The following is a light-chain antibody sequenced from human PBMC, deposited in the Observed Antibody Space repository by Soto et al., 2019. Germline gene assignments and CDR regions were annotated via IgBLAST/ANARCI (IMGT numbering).Light chain of an antibody. CDR1: QSVRNNN. J-gene: IGKJ5*01. V-gene: IGKV3-20*01. CDR2: GAS. CDR3: QQYGSSAPIP. Sequence: EIVLTQSPGTLSLSPGEIATLSCRASQSVRNNNLNWYQQKAGQAPRLLIYGASIRATGIPDRFSGSGSGTDFTLTISRLEPEDFALYFCQQYGSSAPIPVGQGTRLE.